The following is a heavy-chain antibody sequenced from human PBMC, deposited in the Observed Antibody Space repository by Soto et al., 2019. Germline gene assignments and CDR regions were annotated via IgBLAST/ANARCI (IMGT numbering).Heavy chain of an antibody. D-gene: IGHD2-15*01. J-gene: IGHJ6*02. Sequence: QLQLVQSGAEVKKPGSSVKVSCKASGGTFSSYAISWVRQAPGQGLEWMGGIIPIFGTANYAQKFQGRVTITADKCTSTAYMELSSLRSEDTAVYYCARGYCSGGSCYGARYYYGMDVWGQGTTVTVSS. CDR1: GGTFSSYA. V-gene: IGHV1-69*06. CDR2: IIPIFGTA. CDR3: ARGYCSGGSCYGARYYYGMDV.